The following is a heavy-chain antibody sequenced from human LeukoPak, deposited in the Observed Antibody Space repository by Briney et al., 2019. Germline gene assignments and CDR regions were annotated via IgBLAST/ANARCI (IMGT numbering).Heavy chain of an antibody. V-gene: IGHV1-18*01. D-gene: IGHD5-12*01. Sequence: ASVKISCKASGYAFTSYGISWVRQAPGQGLEWMGWISAYNGNTNYAQKLQGRVTMTTDTSTSTAYMELRSLRSDDTAVYYCARDIVATIWNPNLDYWGQGTLVTVSS. CDR1: GYAFTSYG. CDR3: ARDIVATIWNPNLDY. CDR2: ISAYNGNT. J-gene: IGHJ4*02.